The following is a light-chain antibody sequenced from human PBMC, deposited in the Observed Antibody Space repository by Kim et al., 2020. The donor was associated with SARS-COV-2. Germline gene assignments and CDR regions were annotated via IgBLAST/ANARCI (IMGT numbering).Light chain of an antibody. CDR3: QQYHDLPYT. Sequence: DIQMTQSPTSLSASVGDRVTITCQASHDITSYLNWYQQKPGKAPKFLIYDASKLETGVPSRFSGRGSGTNFTFTISSLQPEDIATFYCQQYHDLPYTFGQGTKLEI. J-gene: IGKJ2*01. V-gene: IGKV1-33*01. CDR1: HDITSY. CDR2: DAS.